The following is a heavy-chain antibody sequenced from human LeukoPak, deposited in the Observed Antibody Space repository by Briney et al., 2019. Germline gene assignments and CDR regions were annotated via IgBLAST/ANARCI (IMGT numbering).Heavy chain of an antibody. CDR2: IYYSGSP. CDR3: ARSGYSNYHYYYMDV. V-gene: IGHV4-39*01. CDR1: GGSFSGYY. D-gene: IGHD4-11*01. J-gene: IGHJ6*03. Sequence: SETLSLTCAVYGGSFSGYYWGWIRQRPGKGLEWIGSIYYSGSPYYNPSLTSRVTISVDTSNNQCSLKLSSVTAADTAVYYCARSGYSNYHYYYMDVWGKGTMVTVSS.